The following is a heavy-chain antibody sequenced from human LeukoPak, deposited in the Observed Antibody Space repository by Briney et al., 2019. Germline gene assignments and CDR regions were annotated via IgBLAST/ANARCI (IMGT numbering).Heavy chain of an antibody. Sequence: GRSLRLSCVASGFTFSSYGMHWVRQAPGKGLEWVAVIWYDGSNKYYADSVKGRFTISRDNSKNTLYLQMNSLRAEDTAVYYCARDHTYTIFGVNYMNYYYYGMDVWGQGTTVTVSS. CDR1: GFTFSSYG. D-gene: IGHD3-3*01. CDR2: IWYDGSNK. J-gene: IGHJ6*02. V-gene: IGHV3-33*01. CDR3: ARDHTYTIFGVNYMNYYYYGMDV.